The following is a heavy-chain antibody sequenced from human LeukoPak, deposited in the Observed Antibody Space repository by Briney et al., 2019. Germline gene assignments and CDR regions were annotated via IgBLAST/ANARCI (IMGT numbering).Heavy chain of an antibody. CDR1: GGSISSYY. V-gene: IGHV4-59*01. CDR2: IYYSGSI. CDR3: ARVQEYCSSTRCYTIGYFDF. Sequence: PSETLSLTCTVSGGSISSYYWSWIRQPPGKGLEWIGYIYYSGSINYNPSLKSRVTISVDTSKNQFSLKLSSVTAADTAVYYCARVQEYCSSTRCYTIGYFDFWGRGTLVTVSS. D-gene: IGHD2-2*02. J-gene: IGHJ2*01.